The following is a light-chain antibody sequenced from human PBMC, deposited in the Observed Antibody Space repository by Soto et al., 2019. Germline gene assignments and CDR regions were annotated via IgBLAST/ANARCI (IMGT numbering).Light chain of an antibody. CDR2: RNN. V-gene: IGLV1-47*01. Sequence: QSVLTQPPSASGTPGQRVTISCSGSSSNIGSNYVYWYQQLPGTAPKLLIYRNNQRPSGVPDRFSGSKSGTSASLAISGLRSEDEAYYYCAAWDDSLGGLFGGGTKLTVL. J-gene: IGLJ2*01. CDR3: AAWDDSLGGL. CDR1: SSNIGSNY.